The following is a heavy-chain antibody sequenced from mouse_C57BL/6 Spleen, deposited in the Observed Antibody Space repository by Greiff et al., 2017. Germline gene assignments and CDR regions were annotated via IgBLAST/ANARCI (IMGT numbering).Heavy chain of an antibody. Sequence: QVQLQQPGAELVKPGASVKLSCTASGYTFTSYWMQWVKQRPGQGLEWIGEIDPSDSYTNYNQKFKGKATLTVDTSSSTAYMQLSSLTSEDSAVYYCAREENAYWGQGTLVTVSA. V-gene: IGHV1-50*01. CDR3: AREENAY. CDR1: GYTFTSYW. CDR2: IDPSDSYT. J-gene: IGHJ3*01.